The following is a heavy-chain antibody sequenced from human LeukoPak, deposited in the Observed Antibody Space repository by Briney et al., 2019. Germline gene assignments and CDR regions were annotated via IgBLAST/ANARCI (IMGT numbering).Heavy chain of an antibody. V-gene: IGHV1-8*01. CDR2: KNHNSGRT. CDR1: GYTFTSYD. Sequence: ASVKVSCKASGYTFTSYDINWVRQATGQGLEWMGFKNHNSGRTGFAQTFQGRFTMTTDTSISTAYMELSSLTSEDTAVYYCARGPVSSHGMDVWGQGTTVTVSS. CDR3: ARGPVSSHGMDV. J-gene: IGHJ6*02.